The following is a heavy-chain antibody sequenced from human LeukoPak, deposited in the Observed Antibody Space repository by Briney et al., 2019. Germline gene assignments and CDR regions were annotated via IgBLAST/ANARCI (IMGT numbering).Heavy chain of an antibody. D-gene: IGHD3-16*01. Sequence: GGSLRLSCAASGFTFSSYGMHWVRQAPGKGLEWVSVIYSGGSTYYADSVKGRFTISRDNSKNTLYLQMNSLRAEDTAVYYCARAYGSADPFDIWGLGTMVTVSS. J-gene: IGHJ3*02. CDR1: GFTFSSYG. CDR2: IYSGGST. V-gene: IGHV3-53*01. CDR3: ARAYGSADPFDI.